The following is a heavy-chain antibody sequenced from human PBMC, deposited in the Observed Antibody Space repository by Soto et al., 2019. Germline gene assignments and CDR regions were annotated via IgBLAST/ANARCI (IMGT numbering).Heavy chain of an antibody. D-gene: IGHD1-26*01. Sequence: SLRLSCAASGFTFSNAWMSWVRQAPGKGLEWVGRIKSKTDGGTTDYAAPVKGRFTISRDDSKNTLYLQMNSLKTEDTAVYYCTTDTRRVGATQSLGAFDIWGQGTMVTVSS. V-gene: IGHV3-15*01. J-gene: IGHJ3*02. CDR2: IKSKTDGGTT. CDR3: TTDTRRVGATQSLGAFDI. CDR1: GFTFSNAW.